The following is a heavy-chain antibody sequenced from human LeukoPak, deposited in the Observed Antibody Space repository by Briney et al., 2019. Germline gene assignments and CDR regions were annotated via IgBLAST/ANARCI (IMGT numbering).Heavy chain of an antibody. CDR2: ITGSGDTT. D-gene: IGHD3-9*01. CDR1: GFIFRNYA. CDR3: AKWGDYDILTGYYVSDF. V-gene: IGHV3-23*01. Sequence: QPGASLRLSCAASGFIFRNYAMSWVRQAPGKGLEWVSAITGSGDTTYYADSVKGRFTISRDNSKNTLYVEMNTLRAEDTAVSYCAKWGDYDILTGYYVSDFWGQGTLVTVSS. J-gene: IGHJ4*02.